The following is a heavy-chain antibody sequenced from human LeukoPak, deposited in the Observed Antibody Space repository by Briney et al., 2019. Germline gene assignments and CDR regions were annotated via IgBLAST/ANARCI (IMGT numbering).Heavy chain of an antibody. CDR1: GFTFSSYA. V-gene: IGHV3-30*04. Sequence: GGSPRLSCAASGFTFSSYATHWVRQAPGKGLEWVAVISYDGSNKYYADSVKGRFTISRDNSKNTLYLQMNSLRAEDKAVYYCARSEVVITEFDPWGQGTLVTVSS. CDR3: ARSEVVITEFDP. CDR2: ISYDGSNK. J-gene: IGHJ5*02. D-gene: IGHD3-22*01.